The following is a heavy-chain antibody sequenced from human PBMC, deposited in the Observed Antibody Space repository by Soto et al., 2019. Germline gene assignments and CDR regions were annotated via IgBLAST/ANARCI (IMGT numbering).Heavy chain of an antibody. CDR3: VRGGHSSGYYYRQYFQH. J-gene: IGHJ1*01. D-gene: IGHD3-22*01. CDR2: ISYDGSNK. CDR1: GFSFSTNA. Sequence: QVQLVESGGGVVQPGRSLRLSCAASGFSFSTNAMNWVRQAPGKGMEWVAVISYDGSNKYYADSVKGRFTISRDNSKNTLYLQMNSLRAEDTAVYYCVRGGHSSGYYYRQYFQHWGQGTLVTVSS. V-gene: IGHV3-30-3*01.